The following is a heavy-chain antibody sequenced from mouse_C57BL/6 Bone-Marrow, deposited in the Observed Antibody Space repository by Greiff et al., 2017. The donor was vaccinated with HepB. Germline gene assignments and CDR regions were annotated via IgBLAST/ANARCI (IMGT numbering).Heavy chain of an antibody. V-gene: IGHV1-72*01. J-gene: IGHJ3*01. CDR1: GYTFTSYW. CDR2: IDPNSGGT. Sequence: QVQLKQPGAELVKPGASVKLSCKASGYTFTSYWMHWVKQRPGRGLEWIGRIDPNSGGTKYNEKFKSKATLTVDKPSSTAYMQLSSLTSEDSAVYYCAREDGNYCFAYWGQGTLVTVSA. CDR3: AREDGNYCFAY. D-gene: IGHD2-1*01.